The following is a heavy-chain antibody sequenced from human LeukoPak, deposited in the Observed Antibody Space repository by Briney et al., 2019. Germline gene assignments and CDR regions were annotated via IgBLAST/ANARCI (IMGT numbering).Heavy chain of an antibody. CDR3: ATAGYSSGWYYFDY. D-gene: IGHD6-19*01. Sequence: ASVTVSPTVSGYTLTELSMHWVRQAPGKGLEWMGGFDPEDGETIYAPQSQGRVTMTEDTSTDTAYMELSSLRSEDTAVYYCATAGYSSGWYYFDYWGQGTLVTVSS. J-gene: IGHJ4*02. CDR1: GYTLTELS. CDR2: FDPEDGET. V-gene: IGHV1-24*01.